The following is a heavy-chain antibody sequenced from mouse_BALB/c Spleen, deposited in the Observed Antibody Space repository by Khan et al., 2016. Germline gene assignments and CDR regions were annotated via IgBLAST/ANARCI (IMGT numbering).Heavy chain of an antibody. CDR1: GFSLTNSG. CDR2: IWAGGST. CDR3: AREDQDFDAWFAS. V-gene: IGHV2-9*02. J-gene: IGHJ3*01. Sequence: QMQLEESGPGLVAPSQSLSITCTVSGFSLTNSGIHWVRQPPRKGLDWLGVIWAGGSTDYNSALMSRSISTRDTTRNQCFLKMNSLQTDDTAMYYSAREDQDFDAWFASWGQGTLVTVSA.